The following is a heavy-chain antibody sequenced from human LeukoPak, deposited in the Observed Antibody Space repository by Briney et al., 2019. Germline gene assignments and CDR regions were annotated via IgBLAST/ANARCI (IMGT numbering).Heavy chain of an antibody. CDR2: ISYDGSNK. Sequence: GRSLRLSCAASGFTFSSYAMHWVRQAPGKGLEWVAVISYDGSNKYYADSVKGRFTISRDNSKNTLYLQTNSLRAEDTAVYYCAIGDGLGELSSSFDYWGQGTLVTVSS. CDR1: GFTFSSYA. CDR3: AIGDGLGELSSSFDY. V-gene: IGHV3-30*04. J-gene: IGHJ4*02. D-gene: IGHD3-16*02.